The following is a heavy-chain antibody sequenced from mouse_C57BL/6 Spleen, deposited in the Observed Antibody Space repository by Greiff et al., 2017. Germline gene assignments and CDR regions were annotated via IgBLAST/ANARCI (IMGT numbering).Heavy chain of an antibody. Sequence: QVQLQQPGAELVMPGASVKLSCKASGYTFTSYWMHWVKQRPGQGLEWIGEIDPSDSYTNYNQKFKGKSTLTVDKSSSTAYMQLSSLTSEDSAVYYCARSTAQATVDYWGQGTSVTVAS. CDR3: ARSTAQATVDY. CDR2: IDPSDSYT. V-gene: IGHV1-69*01. J-gene: IGHJ4*01. CDR1: GYTFTSYW. D-gene: IGHD3-2*02.